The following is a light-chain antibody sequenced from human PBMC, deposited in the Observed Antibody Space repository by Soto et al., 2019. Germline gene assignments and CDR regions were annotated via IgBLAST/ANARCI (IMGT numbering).Light chain of an antibody. J-gene: IGKJ5*01. V-gene: IGKV3-11*01. CDR1: QSFRCL. CDR3: QQRHMWPIT. Sequence: EVVLTQSPVTLSLSPGERATLSCRASQSFRCLLAWYQQKTGQSPRLLIYDAYNRATGIPPRFSVSGSGTDFTLTIIGLEPEASAVYYCQQRHMWPITFGQGTRLEIK. CDR2: DAY.